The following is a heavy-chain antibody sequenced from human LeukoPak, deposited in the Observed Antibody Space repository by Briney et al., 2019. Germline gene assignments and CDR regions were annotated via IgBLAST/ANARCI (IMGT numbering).Heavy chain of an antibody. CDR2: ISWNSGSI. CDR1: GFTFDDYA. J-gene: IGHJ6*02. D-gene: IGHD5-24*01. V-gene: IGHV3-9*01. CDR3: AKDMGDGYNKCYGMDV. Sequence: GGSLRLSCAASGFTFDDYAMHWVRQAPGKGLEWVSGISWNSGSIGYADSVKGRFTISRDNAKNSLYLQMNSLRAEDTALYYCAKDMGDGYNKCYGMDVWGQGTTVTVSS.